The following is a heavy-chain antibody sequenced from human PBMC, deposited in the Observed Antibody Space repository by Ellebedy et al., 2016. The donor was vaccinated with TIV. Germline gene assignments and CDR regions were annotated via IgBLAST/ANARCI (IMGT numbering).Heavy chain of an antibody. CDR1: GFTFSSYA. Sequence: PGGSLRLSCAASGFTFSSYAMTWVRQAPGKGLEWVSSIRGSGGATSSADSVKGRFTISRDNSKNTLFLQMNSLRAADTALYYCAKNAPYGTGWFGNLDYWGQGSLVTVSS. D-gene: IGHD3-10*01. CDR2: IRGSGGAT. J-gene: IGHJ4*02. V-gene: IGHV3-23*01. CDR3: AKNAPYGTGWFGNLDY.